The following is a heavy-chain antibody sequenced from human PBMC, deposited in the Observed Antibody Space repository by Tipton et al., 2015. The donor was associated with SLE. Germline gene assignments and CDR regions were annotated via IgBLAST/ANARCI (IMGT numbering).Heavy chain of an antibody. J-gene: IGHJ3*02. CDR1: GFTFSSYA. V-gene: IGHV3-23*04. CDR2: ISGPGGNR. CDR3: AKGVVRFREDVFDI. D-gene: IGHD2-21*01. Sequence: VQLVQSGGGVVQPGRSLRLSCAASGFTFSSYAMSWVRQAPGKGLEWVSSISGPGGNRYYADSVKGRFTISRDNSKNTLSLQMNSLRAEDTAVYYCAKGVVRFREDVFDIWGQGTVVTVSS.